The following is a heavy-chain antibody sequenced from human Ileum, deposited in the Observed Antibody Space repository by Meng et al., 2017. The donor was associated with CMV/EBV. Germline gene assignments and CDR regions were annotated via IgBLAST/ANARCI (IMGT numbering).Heavy chain of an antibody. CDR1: GFIFSRYW. V-gene: IGHV3-7*01. CDR2: IRDDGSEA. Sequence: GGSLRLSCAASGFIFSRYWMSWARQAPGKGLEWVGEIRDDGSEAYYVDSVKGRFTISRDNAKSSLFLQMNSLRVEDTAVYYCARTTSTTCYDYWGQGTLVTVSS. CDR3: ARTTSTTCYDY. J-gene: IGHJ4*02. D-gene: IGHD2-2*01.